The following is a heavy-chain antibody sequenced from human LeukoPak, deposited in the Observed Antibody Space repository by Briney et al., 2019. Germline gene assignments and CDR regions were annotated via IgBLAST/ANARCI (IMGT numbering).Heavy chain of an antibody. Sequence: GGSLRLSCAASGFTFSSCAMSWVRQAPGKGLEWVSTLSGSGGATYYPDSVRGRFTISRDNSKNTLYLQMNSLRVEDTAVYYCAKGGEYVWGQFDFLGQGTLATVPS. CDR2: LSGSGGAT. V-gene: IGHV3-23*01. J-gene: IGHJ4*02. CDR1: GFTFSSCA. D-gene: IGHD3-16*01. CDR3: AKGGEYVWGQFDF.